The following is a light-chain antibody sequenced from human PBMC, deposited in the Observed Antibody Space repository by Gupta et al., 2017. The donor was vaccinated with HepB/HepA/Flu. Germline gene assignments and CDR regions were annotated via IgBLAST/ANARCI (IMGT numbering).Light chain of an antibody. CDR3: QQSDSTPRT. V-gene: IGKV1-39*01. CDR2: AAS. CDR1: QSISSY. J-gene: IGKJ1*01. Sequence: DIQMTQSPSSLSPSVGDRVTITCRASQSISSYLNWYQQKPGKAPKLLIYAASSLQSGVPSRFSGSGSGTDFTLTISRLQPEDFATYYCQQSDSTPRTFGQGTKVEIK.